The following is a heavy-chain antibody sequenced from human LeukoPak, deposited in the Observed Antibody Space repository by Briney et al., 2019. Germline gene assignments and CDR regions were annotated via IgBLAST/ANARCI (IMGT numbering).Heavy chain of an antibody. CDR3: ARAFSIAAAGLYYYMDV. CDR1: GGTFSSYA. J-gene: IGHJ6*03. D-gene: IGHD6-13*01. V-gene: IGHV1-69*13. CDR2: IIPIFGTA. Sequence: GASVKVSCKASGGTFSSYAISWVRQAPGQGLEWMGGIIPIFGTANYAQKFQGRVTITADESTSTAYMELSSLRSEDTAVYYCARAFSIAAAGLYYYMDVWGKGTTVTVSS.